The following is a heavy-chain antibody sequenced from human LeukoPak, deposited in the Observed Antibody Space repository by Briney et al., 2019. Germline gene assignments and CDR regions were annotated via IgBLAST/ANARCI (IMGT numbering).Heavy chain of an antibody. CDR2: ISSSGSTI. D-gene: IGHD6-13*01. Sequence: LSLTCAVYGGSFSGYYWSWIRQAPGKGLEWVSYISSSGSTIYYADSVKGRFTISRDNAKNSLYLQMNSLRAEDTAVYYCAREGIAAEDDAFDIWGQGTMVTVSS. J-gene: IGHJ3*02. CDR1: GGSFSGYY. V-gene: IGHV3-11*01. CDR3: AREGIAAEDDAFDI.